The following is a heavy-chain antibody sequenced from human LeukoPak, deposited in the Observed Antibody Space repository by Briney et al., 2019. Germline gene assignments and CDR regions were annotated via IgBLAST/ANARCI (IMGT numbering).Heavy chain of an antibody. V-gene: IGHV4-31*03. CDR3: ARSHVGVRGVIDY. D-gene: IGHD3-10*01. CDR2: IYYSGST. Sequence: PSETLSLTCTVSGGSISSGGQYWSWIRQHPGKGLEYIGYIYYSGSTYYNPPLKSRVIISVDTSKNQFSLKLSSVTAADTAVYYCARSHVGVRGVIDYWGQGTLVTVSS. CDR1: GGSISSGGQY. J-gene: IGHJ4*02.